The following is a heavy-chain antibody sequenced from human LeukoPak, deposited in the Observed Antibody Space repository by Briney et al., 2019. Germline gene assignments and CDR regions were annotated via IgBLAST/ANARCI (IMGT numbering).Heavy chain of an antibody. D-gene: IGHD6-13*01. J-gene: IGHJ4*02. Sequence: SETLSLTCNVSGGSIINYYWTWFRQPPGKGLEWIGYIYDSGSTNYNPSLKSRVTISVDTSKNQFSLKLSSVTAADTAVYYCARHIAAAGEYYFDYWGQGTLVTVSS. CDR1: GGSIINYY. V-gene: IGHV4-59*08. CDR2: IYDSGST. CDR3: ARHIAAAGEYYFDY.